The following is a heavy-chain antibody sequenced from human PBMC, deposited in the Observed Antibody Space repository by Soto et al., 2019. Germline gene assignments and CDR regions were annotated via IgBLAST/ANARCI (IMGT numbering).Heavy chain of an antibody. CDR1: EYRLSSYW. D-gene: IGHD6-13*01. V-gene: IGHV5-10-1*01. CDR3: ARLQEAAGDNDLTFAY. J-gene: IGHJ4*02. CDR2: IDHSDSYT. Sequence: ALKSSVQGSEYRLSSYWIAWVHQKPGKGLEWMGRIDHSDSYTNYSPSFQGHVTISADKYISTAYLQWSSLKSSDTAMYYCARLQEAAGDNDLTFAYWGKGTLVPGSS.